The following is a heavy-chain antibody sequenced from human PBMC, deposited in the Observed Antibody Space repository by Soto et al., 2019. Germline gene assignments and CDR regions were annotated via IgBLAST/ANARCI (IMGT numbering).Heavy chain of an antibody. Sequence: PGGSLRLSCAASGFTFSSYWMHWVRQAPGKGLVWVSRINPDGSATNYADSVKGRFTISRDNAKNTPYLQMNSLRAEDTAVFYCGRGGSDSPMAPGYWGQGTLVTVS. CDR1: GFTFSSYW. CDR2: INPDGSAT. V-gene: IGHV3-74*01. D-gene: IGHD5-18*01. CDR3: GRGGSDSPMAPGY. J-gene: IGHJ4*02.